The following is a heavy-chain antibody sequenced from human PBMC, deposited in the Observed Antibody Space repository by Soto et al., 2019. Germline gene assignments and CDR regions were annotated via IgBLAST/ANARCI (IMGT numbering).Heavy chain of an antibody. CDR2: INPKNGGT. CDR1: RYTLTRYY. Sequence: ASVPVSCNASRYTLTRYYMHLVRPPPGQGVAWVGWINPKNGGTNYAQKFQGWVTRTRDTSISKAYMEVSRLRSDDTAVYYCAILNYNILTGYYIPDAFDIWGQGKMVTVSS. D-gene: IGHD3-9*01. V-gene: IGHV1-2*04. J-gene: IGHJ3*02. CDR3: AILNYNILTGYYIPDAFDI.